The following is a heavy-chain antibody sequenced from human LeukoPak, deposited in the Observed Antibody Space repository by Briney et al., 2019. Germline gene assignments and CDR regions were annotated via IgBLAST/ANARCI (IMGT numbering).Heavy chain of an antibody. J-gene: IGHJ3*02. D-gene: IGHD3-22*01. CDR1: GFSLSTSGVV. CDR2: IYWDDDK. V-gene: IGHV2-5*02. CDR3: AHSKWRRNSSGYYLVTDAFDI. Sequence: SGPTLVNPTQTLTLTCTFSGFSLSTSGVVVGWIRQPPGKALEWLALIYWDDDKRYSPSLKSRLTITEDTSKNQVVLTMTNMDPVDTATYYCAHSKWRRNSSGYYLVTDAFDIWGQGTMVTVSS.